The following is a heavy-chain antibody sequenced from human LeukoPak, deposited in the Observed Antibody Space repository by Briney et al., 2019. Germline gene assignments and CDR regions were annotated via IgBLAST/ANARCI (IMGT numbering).Heavy chain of an antibody. Sequence: ASVKVSCKASGYTFTSYGISWVRQAPGQGLEWMGWISAYNGNTNYAQKLQGRATMTTDTSTSTAYTELRSLRSDDTAVYYCARDPAGYGSGDYDYWGQGTLVTVSS. CDR1: GYTFTSYG. J-gene: IGHJ4*02. CDR3: ARDPAGYGSGDYDY. CDR2: ISAYNGNT. D-gene: IGHD3-10*01. V-gene: IGHV1-18*01.